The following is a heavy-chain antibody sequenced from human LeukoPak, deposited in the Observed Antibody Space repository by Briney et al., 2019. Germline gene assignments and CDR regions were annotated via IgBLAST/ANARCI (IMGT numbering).Heavy chain of an antibody. J-gene: IGHJ4*02. CDR1: GFTFSSYA. Sequence: PGGSLRLSCAASGFTFSSYAMSWVRQAPGKGLEWVSAISGSGGSTYYADSVKGRFTISRDNSKNTLYLQMNSLRAEDTAVYYCARARGTLGWFTMVRGVIGYYFDYWGQGTLVTVSS. D-gene: IGHD3-10*01. V-gene: IGHV3-23*01. CDR3: ARARGTLGWFTMVRGVIGYYFDY. CDR2: ISGSGGST.